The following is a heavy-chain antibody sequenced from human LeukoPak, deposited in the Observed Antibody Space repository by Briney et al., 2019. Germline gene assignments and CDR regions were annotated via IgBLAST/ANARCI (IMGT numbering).Heavy chain of an antibody. J-gene: IGHJ4*02. CDR2: IYYSGST. CDR3: ARGGGSPEF. Sequence: PSETLSLTCTVSGGSISSSSYYWGWIRQPPGKGLEWIGYIYYSGSTKYNPSLESRVTISVDTSKSQFSLKLSSVTTADTAVYYCARGGGSPEFWGQGTQVTVSS. V-gene: IGHV4-61*05. D-gene: IGHD1-26*01. CDR1: GGSISSSSYY.